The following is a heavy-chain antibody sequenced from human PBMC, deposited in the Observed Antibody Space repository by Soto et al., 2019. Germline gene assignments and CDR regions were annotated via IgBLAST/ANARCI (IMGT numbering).Heavy chain of an antibody. Sequence: QVQLVQSGAEVKKPGSSVKVSCKASGGTFSSYAISWVRQAPGQGLEWMGGIIPIFGTANYAQKFQGRVTITADESTSTAYMELSSLRSEDTAVYYCARVRRSLWPGEGYSYYGMDVWGQGTTVTVSS. D-gene: IGHD3-10*01. CDR2: IIPIFGTA. J-gene: IGHJ6*02. CDR1: GGTFSSYA. V-gene: IGHV1-69*01. CDR3: ARVRRSLWPGEGYSYYGMDV.